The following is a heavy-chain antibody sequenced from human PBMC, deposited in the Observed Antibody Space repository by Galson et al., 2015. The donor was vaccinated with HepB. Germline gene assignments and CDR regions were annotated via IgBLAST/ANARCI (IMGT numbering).Heavy chain of an antibody. CDR1: GFTFSSYA. CDR3: ARDLGYSSGWLPGDYYYYGMDV. J-gene: IGHJ6*02. D-gene: IGHD6-19*01. Sequence: SLRLSCAASGFTFSSYAMHWVRQAPGKGLEWVAVISYDGSNKYYADSVKGRFTISRDNSKNTLYLQMNSLRAEDTAVYYCARDLGYSSGWLPGDYYYYGMDVWGQGTTVTVSS. V-gene: IGHV3-30*04. CDR2: ISYDGSNK.